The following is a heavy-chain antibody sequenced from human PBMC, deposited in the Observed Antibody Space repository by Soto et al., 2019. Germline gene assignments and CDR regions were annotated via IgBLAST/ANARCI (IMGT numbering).Heavy chain of an antibody. J-gene: IGHJ5*02. CDR1: GGSISSGDYY. CDR3: ARAGSSGYYLSWFDP. CDR2: IYYSGST. Sequence: PSETLSLTCTVSGGSISSGDYYWSWIRQPPGKGLEWIGYIYYSGSTYYNPSLKSRVTISVDTSKNQFSLKLSSVTAAGTAVYYCARAGSSGYYLSWFDPWGQGTLVTVSS. D-gene: IGHD3-22*01. V-gene: IGHV4-30-4*01.